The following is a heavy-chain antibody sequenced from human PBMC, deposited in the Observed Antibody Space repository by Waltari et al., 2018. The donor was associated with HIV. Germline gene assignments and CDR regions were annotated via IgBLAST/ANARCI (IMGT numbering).Heavy chain of an antibody. J-gene: IGHJ5*02. Sequence: QVQLQESGPGLVKPSQTLSLTCTVSGGSISSGSYYWSWIRQPAGKGLEWIGRIYPRRSTNYNPSLKSLVTISVDTSKNQFSLKLSSVTAADTAVYYCARTYCSSTSCYGGANWFDPWGQGTLVTVSS. CDR3: ARTYCSSTSCYGGANWFDP. CDR1: GGSISSGSYY. V-gene: IGHV4-61*02. CDR2: IYPRRST. D-gene: IGHD2-2*01.